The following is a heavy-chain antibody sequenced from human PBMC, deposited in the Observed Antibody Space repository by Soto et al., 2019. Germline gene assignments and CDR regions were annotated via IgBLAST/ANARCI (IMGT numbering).Heavy chain of an antibody. Sequence: VESLKISCKGSGYTFTRNWIGWVRQMPGKGLEWMGIIFPIDSDTRYSPSSQGQVTISADNSISTAYLQWSSLKASDTAIYYCATPGGRDFNAFDXWGQGTMVTVS. V-gene: IGHV5-51*01. CDR3: ATPGGRDFNAFDX. J-gene: IGHJ3*01. CDR2: IFPIDSDT. D-gene: IGHD2-21*02. CDR1: GYTFTRNW.